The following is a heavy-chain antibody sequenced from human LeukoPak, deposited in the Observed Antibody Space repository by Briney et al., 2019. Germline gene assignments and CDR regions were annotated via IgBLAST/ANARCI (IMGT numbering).Heavy chain of an antibody. Sequence: GRSLRLSCAASGFTFSSYAMHWVRQAPGKGLEWVAVISYDGSNKYYADSVKGRFTISRDNSKNTLYLQMNSLRAEDTAVYYCARALMGIHDYWGQGTLVTVSS. D-gene: IGHD2-8*01. CDR3: ARALMGIHDY. CDR2: ISYDGSNK. V-gene: IGHV3-30-3*01. J-gene: IGHJ4*02. CDR1: GFTFSSYA.